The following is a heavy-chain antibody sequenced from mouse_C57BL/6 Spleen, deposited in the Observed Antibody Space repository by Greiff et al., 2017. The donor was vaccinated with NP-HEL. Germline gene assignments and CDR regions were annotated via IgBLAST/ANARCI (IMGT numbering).Heavy chain of an antibody. J-gene: IGHJ4*01. CDR1: GYTFTDYY. Sequence: VQLQQSGPVLVKPGASVKMSCKASGYTFTDYYMNWVKQSHGKSLEWIGVINPYNGGTSYNQKFKGKATLTVDKTSSTAYMELNSLTSENSAVYYCARSPGGTVVGNAMDYWGQGTSVTVSS. V-gene: IGHV1-19*01. CDR2: INPYNGGT. D-gene: IGHD1-1*01. CDR3: ARSPGGTVVGNAMDY.